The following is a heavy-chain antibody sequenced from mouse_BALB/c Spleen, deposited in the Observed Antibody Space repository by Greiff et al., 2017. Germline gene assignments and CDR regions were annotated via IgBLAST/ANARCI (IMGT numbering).Heavy chain of an antibody. D-gene: IGHD2-4*01. V-gene: IGHV7-3*02. CDR3: AREGLRRLLDY. J-gene: IGHJ2*01. CDR1: GFTFTDYY. CDR2: IRNKANGYTT. Sequence: DVKLVESGGGLVQPGGSLRLSCATSGFTFTDYYMSWVRQPPGKALEWLGFIRNKANGYTTEYSASVKGRFTISRDNSQSILYLQMNTLRAEDSATYYCAREGLRRLLDYWGQGTTLTVSS.